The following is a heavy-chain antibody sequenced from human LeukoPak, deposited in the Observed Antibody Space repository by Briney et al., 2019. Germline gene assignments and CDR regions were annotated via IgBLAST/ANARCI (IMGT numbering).Heavy chain of an antibody. CDR1: GYTLTGYY. CDR2: INPNSGGT. D-gene: IGHD1-20*01. Sequence: ASVKVSCKASGYTLTGYYFHWVRQAPGQGLEWMGWINPNSGGTNYAQKFQGRVTMTRDTSISAAYMELSRLRSDDTAVYYCAHRYNWNDFQSNAFDIWGQGTMLTVSS. CDR3: AHRYNWNDFQSNAFDI. V-gene: IGHV1-2*02. J-gene: IGHJ3*02.